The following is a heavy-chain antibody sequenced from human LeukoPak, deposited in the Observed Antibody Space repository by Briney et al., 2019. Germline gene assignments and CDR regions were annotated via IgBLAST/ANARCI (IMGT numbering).Heavy chain of an antibody. CDR2: IIPIFGTA. V-gene: IGHV1-69*13. D-gene: IGHD6-13*01. CDR3: ATFSSSWYGTPDY. CDR1: GGTFSSYA. Sequence: GASVKVSCKASGGTFSSYAISWVRQAPGQGLEWMGGIIPIFGTANYAQKFQGRVTITADESTSTAYMELSSLRSEDTAVYYCATFSSSWYGTPDYWGQGTLVTVSS. J-gene: IGHJ4*02.